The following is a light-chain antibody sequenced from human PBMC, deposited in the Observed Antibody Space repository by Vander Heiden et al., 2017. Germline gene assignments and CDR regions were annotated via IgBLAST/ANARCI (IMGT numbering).Light chain of an antibody. CDR1: QSISSW. CDR2: KAS. Sequence: DIQMTQSPSTLSASVGDRVTITCRASQSISSWLAWYQQKPGKAPKLLIYKASSLESGVPSRFSGSGSGTEFTLTIIILQPDDFATYYCQQYKSYAQTFGGGTKLEIK. J-gene: IGKJ4*01. CDR3: QQYKSYAQT. V-gene: IGKV1-5*03.